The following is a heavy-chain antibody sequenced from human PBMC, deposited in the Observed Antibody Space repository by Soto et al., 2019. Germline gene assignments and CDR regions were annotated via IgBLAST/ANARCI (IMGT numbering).Heavy chain of an antibody. V-gene: IGHV3-21*01. Sequence: GGSLRLSCAASGFTFSSYSMNWVRQAPGKGLEWVSSISSSSSYIYYADSVKGRFTISRDNAKNSLYLQMNSLRAEDTAVYYCARAGSGWPTYFDYWGQGTLVTVSS. D-gene: IGHD6-19*01. CDR3: ARAGSGWPTYFDY. CDR1: GFTFSSYS. J-gene: IGHJ4*02. CDR2: ISSSSSYI.